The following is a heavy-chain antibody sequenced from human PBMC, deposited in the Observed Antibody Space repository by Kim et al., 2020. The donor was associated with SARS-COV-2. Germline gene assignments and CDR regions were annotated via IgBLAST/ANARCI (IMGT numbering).Heavy chain of an antibody. CDR2: IYSDSST. CDR1: GFTVSGSY. CDR3: ARDRGDPAWVGGMDV. Sequence: GGSLRLSCAASGFTVSGSYMSWVRQAPGKGLEWVSVIYSDSSTSYADSVKGRFTISRDNSKNTLYLQMNSLRAEDTAVYYCARDRGDPAWVGGMDVWGQGTTVTVSS. J-gene: IGHJ6*02. D-gene: IGHD2-21*01. V-gene: IGHV3-53*01.